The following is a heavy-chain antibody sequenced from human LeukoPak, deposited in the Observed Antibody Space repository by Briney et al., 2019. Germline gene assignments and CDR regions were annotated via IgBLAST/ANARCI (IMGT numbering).Heavy chain of an antibody. CDR3: ARDAVMITFGGVIVESLYYFDY. J-gene: IGHJ4*02. CDR2: INAGNGNT. V-gene: IGHV1-3*01. CDR1: GYTFTSYA. Sequence: GASVKVSCKASGYTFTSYAMHWVRQAPGQRLEWMGWINAGNGNTKYSQKFQGRVTITRDTSASAAYMELSSLRSEDTAVYYCARDAVMITFGGVIVESLYYFDYWGQGTLVTVSS. D-gene: IGHD3-16*02.